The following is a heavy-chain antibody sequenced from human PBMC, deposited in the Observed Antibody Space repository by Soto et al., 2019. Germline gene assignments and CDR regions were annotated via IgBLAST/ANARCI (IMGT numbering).Heavy chain of an antibody. CDR2: MSYDGSNK. CDR3: ARDGGAY. D-gene: IGHD3-16*01. CDR1: GFTFSSYA. Sequence: QVQLVESGGGVVQPGRSLRLSCAASGFTFSSYAMHWVRRAPGKGLEWMAVMSYDGSNKYYADSVKGRFTISRDNSKNTRYLQMNGLRPEATALYYCARDGGAYWGQGTLVIVSS. V-gene: IGHV3-30-3*01. J-gene: IGHJ4*02.